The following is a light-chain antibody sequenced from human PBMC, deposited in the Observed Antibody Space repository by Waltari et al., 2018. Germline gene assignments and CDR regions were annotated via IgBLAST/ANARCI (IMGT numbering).Light chain of an antibody. Sequence: DIQMTQSPSTLSASVGDRVTITCRASQSINSWLAWYQQKPGKAPKLQIYAASNLVSGVPSRFSGSGSGTEFTLTISGLQPDDFATYYCQQFDTNSSFGQGTKLEIK. CDR2: AAS. CDR1: QSINSW. CDR3: QQFDTNSS. J-gene: IGKJ2*01. V-gene: IGKV1-5*03.